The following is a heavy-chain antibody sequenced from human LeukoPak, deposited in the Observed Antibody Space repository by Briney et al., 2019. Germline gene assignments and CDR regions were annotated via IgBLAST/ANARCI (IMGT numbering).Heavy chain of an antibody. CDR2: IYYSGST. D-gene: IGHD5-18*01. CDR1: GGSISSSSYY. V-gene: IGHV4-39*01. Sequence: SETLSLTCTVSGGSISSSSYYWGWIRQPPGKGLEWIGSIYYSGSTYYNPSLKSRVTISVDTSKNQFSLKLSSVTAADTAVYYCARQGGGYSYGYPRWFDPWGQGTLVTVSS. CDR3: ARQGGGYSYGYPRWFDP. J-gene: IGHJ5*02.